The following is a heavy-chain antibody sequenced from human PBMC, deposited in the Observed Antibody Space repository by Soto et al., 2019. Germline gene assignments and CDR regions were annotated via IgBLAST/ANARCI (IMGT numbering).Heavy chain of an antibody. CDR3: VYDFWSGYYPRVDY. J-gene: IGHJ4*02. CDR2: IIPIFGTA. CDR1: GGTFSSYA. V-gene: IGHV1-69*13. Sequence: VASVKVSCKASGGTFSSYAISWVRQAPGQGLEWMGGIIPIFGTANYAQKFQGRVTITADESTSTAYMELSSLRSEDTAVYYCVYDFWSGYYPRVDYWGQGTLVTVSS. D-gene: IGHD3-3*01.